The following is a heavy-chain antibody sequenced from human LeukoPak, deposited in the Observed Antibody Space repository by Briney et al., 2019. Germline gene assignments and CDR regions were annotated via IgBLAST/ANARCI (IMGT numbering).Heavy chain of an antibody. J-gene: IGHJ4*02. Sequence: GGSLRLSCAASGFTFSSYAMSWVRQAPGKGLEWVSAISGSGGSTYYADSVKGRFSISRDNSKNTLYLQMNSLRAEDTAVYYCAKWPSSSGYYYFDYWGQGTLVTVSS. D-gene: IGHD3-22*01. CDR3: AKWPSSSGYYYFDY. CDR1: GFTFSSYA. CDR2: ISGSGGST. V-gene: IGHV3-23*01.